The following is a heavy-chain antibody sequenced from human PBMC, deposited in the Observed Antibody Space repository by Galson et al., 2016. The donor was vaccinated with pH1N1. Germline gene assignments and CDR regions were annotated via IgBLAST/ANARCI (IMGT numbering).Heavy chain of an antibody. J-gene: IGHJ3*01. D-gene: IGHD3-10*01. CDR3: TRDRSQEFLHLPMAGFGV. V-gene: IGHV3-23*01. Sequence: SLRLSCAASGFTFKNYVMSWVRQGPGKGLEWVSGISGRGGNIYYVDSVKGRFTISRDNFKNTLYLEMKNLRADDTAIYYCTRDRSQEFLHLPMAGFGVWGQGIMVTVS. CDR1: GFTFKNYV. CDR2: ISGRGGNI.